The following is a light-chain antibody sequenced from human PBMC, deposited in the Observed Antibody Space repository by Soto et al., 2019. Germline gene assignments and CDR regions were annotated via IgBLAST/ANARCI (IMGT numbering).Light chain of an antibody. CDR2: GAS. CDR3: QQYGSSPPIT. CDR1: QSVTNSY. V-gene: IGKV3-20*01. Sequence: EILLTQSPDTLSLSPGERATLSCWASQSVTNSYLAWYQQKPGQAPRLLIYGASNRATGIPDRFSGSGSGTDFTLTITRLEPEDFAVYYCQQYGSSPPITFGQGTRLEIK. J-gene: IGKJ5*01.